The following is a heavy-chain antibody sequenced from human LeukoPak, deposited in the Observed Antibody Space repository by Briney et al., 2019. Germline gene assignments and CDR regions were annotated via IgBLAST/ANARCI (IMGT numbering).Heavy chain of an antibody. Sequence: PGGSLRLSCAASGFTVSSNYMSWARQAPGKGLEWVSVIYSGDITYYADSVKGRFTISRDNSKNTLYLQMNSLRAEDTAVYYCARGQVTTNSRAFDIWGQGTMVTVSS. CDR3: ARGQVTTNSRAFDI. CDR1: GFTVSSNY. CDR2: IYSGDIT. J-gene: IGHJ3*02. V-gene: IGHV3-53*01. D-gene: IGHD4-17*01.